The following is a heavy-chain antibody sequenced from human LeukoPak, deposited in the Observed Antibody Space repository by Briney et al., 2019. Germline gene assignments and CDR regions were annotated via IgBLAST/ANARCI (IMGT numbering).Heavy chain of an antibody. CDR2: INHSGTT. Sequence: SETLSLTCTVFGGSFSGYYWSWIRQSPGKGLEWIGEINHSGTTTYNPSLKSRVTISVDTSKNRFSLKLNSVTAADTAVYYCARGYGSGSYYPYWGQGILVTVSS. CDR1: GGSFSGYY. D-gene: IGHD3-10*01. V-gene: IGHV4-34*01. J-gene: IGHJ4*02. CDR3: ARGYGSGSYYPY.